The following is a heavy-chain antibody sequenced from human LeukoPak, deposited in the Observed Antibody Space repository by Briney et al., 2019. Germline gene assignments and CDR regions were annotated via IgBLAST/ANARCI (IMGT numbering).Heavy chain of an antibody. V-gene: IGHV3-23*01. CDR2: ITATGDTA. Sequence: GGSLRLSCVASGFTFTKCAMSWVRQAPGKGLEWVAIITATGDTAYYADSVKGRFTISRDNSKNTLYLQMNSLRAEDTAVYYCARAPASYYYDSSGYYYFDYWGQGTLVTVSS. CDR1: GFTFTKCA. CDR3: ARAPASYYYDSSGYYYFDY. J-gene: IGHJ4*02. D-gene: IGHD3-22*01.